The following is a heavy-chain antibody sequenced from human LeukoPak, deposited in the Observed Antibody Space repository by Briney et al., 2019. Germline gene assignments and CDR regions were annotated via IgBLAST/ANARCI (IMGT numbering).Heavy chain of an antibody. J-gene: IGHJ1*01. D-gene: IGHD2-2*01. CDR1: GYTFTSYY. Sequence: ASVKVSCKASGYTFTSYYMRWVRQAPGQGLEWMGIINPSGGSTSYAQKFQGRVTMTRDMSTSTVYMELSSLRSEDTAVYYCARAVSCSSTSCYEYFQHWGQGTLVTVSS. CDR2: INPSGGST. CDR3: ARAVSCSSTSCYEYFQH. V-gene: IGHV1-46*01.